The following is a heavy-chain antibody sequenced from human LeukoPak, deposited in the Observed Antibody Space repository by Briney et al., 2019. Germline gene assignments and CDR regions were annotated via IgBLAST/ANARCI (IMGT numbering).Heavy chain of an antibody. CDR2: IYYSGST. D-gene: IGHD3-22*01. CDR1: GGSISSSSYY. Sequence: SETLSLTCTVSGGSISSSSYYWGWIRQPPGKGLEWIGSIYYSGSTYYNPSLKSRVTISVDTSKNQFSLKLNSVTAADTAVYYCARGQWLPVFDFWGQGTLVTVSS. J-gene: IGHJ4*02. CDR3: ARGQWLPVFDF. V-gene: IGHV4-39*07.